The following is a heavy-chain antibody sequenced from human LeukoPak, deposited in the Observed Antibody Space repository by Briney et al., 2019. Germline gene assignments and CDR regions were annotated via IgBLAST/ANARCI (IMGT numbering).Heavy chain of an antibody. J-gene: IGHJ4*02. V-gene: IGHV3-23*01. D-gene: IGHD3-3*01. CDR3: ASSLEWLSLFDY. Sequence: PGGSLRLSCAASGFTFSSYAMNWVRQAPGKGLEWVSVISGSGATIDCADSVKGRFTISRDNSKNTLYLQMNSLRAEDTAVYFCASSLEWLSLFDYWGQGTLVTVSS. CDR2: ISGSGATI. CDR1: GFTFSSYA.